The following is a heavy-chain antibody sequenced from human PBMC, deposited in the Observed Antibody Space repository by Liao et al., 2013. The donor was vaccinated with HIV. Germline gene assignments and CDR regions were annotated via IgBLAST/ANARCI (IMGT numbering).Heavy chain of an antibody. D-gene: IGHD2-2*02. CDR2: IYYSGST. CDR3: ARWGGIYCSSTSCYTHQEFDY. V-gene: IGHV4-39*07. J-gene: IGHJ4*02. CDR1: GGSISSSSYY. Sequence: QLQLQESGPGLVTPSETLSLTCTVSGGSISSSSYYWGWIRQPPGKGLEWIGSIYYSGSTYYNPSLKSRVTISVDTSKNQFSLKLSSVTAADTAVYYCARWGGIYCSSTSCYTHQEFDYWGQGTLVTVSS.